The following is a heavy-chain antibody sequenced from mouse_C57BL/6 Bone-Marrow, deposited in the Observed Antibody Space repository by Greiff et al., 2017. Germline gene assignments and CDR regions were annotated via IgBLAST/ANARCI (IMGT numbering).Heavy chain of an antibody. Sequence: EVKLQESGGGLVQPKGSLKLSCAASGFSFNTYAMNWVRQAPGKGLEWVARIRSKSNNYATYYADSVKDRFTISRDDSESMLYLQMNNLKPEDTAMYYCVSPYYSNYAWFAYWGQGTRVTVSA. V-gene: IGHV10-1*01. J-gene: IGHJ3*01. CDR2: IRSKSNNYAT. D-gene: IGHD2-5*01. CDR1: GFSFNTYA. CDR3: VSPYYSNYAWFAY.